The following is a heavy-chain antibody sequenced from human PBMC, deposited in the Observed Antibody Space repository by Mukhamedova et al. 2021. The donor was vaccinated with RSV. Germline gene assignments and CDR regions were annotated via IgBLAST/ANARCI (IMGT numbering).Heavy chain of an antibody. D-gene: IGHD3-22*01. CDR3: ARDFDMIVVVMNIDY. J-gene: IGHJ4*02. Sequence: TISRDNSKNTLYLQMNSLRAEDTAVYYCARDFDMIVVVMNIDYWGQGTLVTVSS. V-gene: IGHV3-30*01.